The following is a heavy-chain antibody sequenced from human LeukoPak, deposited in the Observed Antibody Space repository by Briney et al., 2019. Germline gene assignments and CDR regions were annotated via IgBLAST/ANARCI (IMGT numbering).Heavy chain of an antibody. CDR3: ARSILYSSSWYYFDC. Sequence: GGSLRLSCAASGFTFSTYAMTWVRQAPGKGLERVSTIRGLGLSAYYADSVKGRFTISRDNFKNQMYLQMNSLRVEDTAVYFCARSILYSSSWYYFDCWGQGTLVTVSS. CDR2: IRGLGLSA. J-gene: IGHJ4*02. CDR1: GFTFSTYA. V-gene: IGHV3-23*01. D-gene: IGHD6-13*01.